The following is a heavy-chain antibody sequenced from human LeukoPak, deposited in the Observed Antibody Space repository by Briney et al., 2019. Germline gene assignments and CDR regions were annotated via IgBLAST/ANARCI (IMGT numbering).Heavy chain of an antibody. CDR1: GFTFSTYN. J-gene: IGHJ4*02. D-gene: IGHD6-19*01. CDR2: ISSSIIYI. V-gene: IGHV3-21*04. CDR3: AKAYSSDWWRPFDY. Sequence: GGSLRLSCAASGFTFSTYNMNWVRQAPGKGLEWVSSISSSIIYINYADSVKGRPTISRDNSKNTLYLQMNTLRVEDTAVYYCAKAYSSDWWRPFDYWGQGTLVTVSS.